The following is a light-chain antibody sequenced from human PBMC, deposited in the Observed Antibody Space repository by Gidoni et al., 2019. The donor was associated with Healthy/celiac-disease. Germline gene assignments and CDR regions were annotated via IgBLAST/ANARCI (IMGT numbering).Light chain of an antibody. CDR2: AAS. V-gene: IGKV1-9*01. CDR3: QQLNSYPPIT. J-gene: IGKJ4*02. Sequence: IQLTQSPSSLSASVGDRVTITCRASPGISSYLAWYQQKQGKAPKRLIYAASTLQSGVPSRFSGSGSGTEFTLTISSLQPEDFATYYGQQLNSYPPITFGGGTKVEIK. CDR1: PGISSY.